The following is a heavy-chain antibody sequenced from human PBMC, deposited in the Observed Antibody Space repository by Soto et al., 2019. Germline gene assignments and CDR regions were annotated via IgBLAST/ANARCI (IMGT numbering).Heavy chain of an antibody. CDR2: ISYSGST. J-gene: IGHJ5*02. CDR3: ARTESGTFDP. V-gene: IGHV4-59*12. CDR1: GGSIRNYY. D-gene: IGHD1-7*01. Sequence: SETLSLTWTVAGGSIRNYYWSWIRQPPGKGLEWIGYISYSGSTTYNPSLKSRLSISLHTSKNQFSLKLSSVTAADTAVYYCARTESGTFDPWGQGTLVTVSS.